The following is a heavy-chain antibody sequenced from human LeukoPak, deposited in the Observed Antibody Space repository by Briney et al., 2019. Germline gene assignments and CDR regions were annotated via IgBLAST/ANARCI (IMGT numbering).Heavy chain of an antibody. CDR1: GFTFSSYN. J-gene: IGHJ4*02. CDR2: ISTSSDYI. CDR3: AKLSTFFTSYFDY. Sequence: GGSLRLSCAASGFTFSSYNMNWVRQAPGKGLEWVSSISTSSDYIYYADSVKGRFTISRDNSKNTLYLQMNSLRAEDTAVYYCAKLSTFFTSYFDYWGQGTLVTVSS. D-gene: IGHD3-16*01. V-gene: IGHV3-21*04.